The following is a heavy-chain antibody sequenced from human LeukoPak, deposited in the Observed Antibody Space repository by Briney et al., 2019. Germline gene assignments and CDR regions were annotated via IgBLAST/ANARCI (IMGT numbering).Heavy chain of an antibody. J-gene: IGHJ4*02. CDR3: ASSYGDLDY. CDR2: INHSGST. CDR1: GGSFSGYY. Sequence: SETLSLTCAVYGGSFSGYYWSWIRQPPGKGLEWIGEINHSGSTNNNPSLKSRVTISVDTSKNQFSLKLSSVTAADTAVYYCASSYGDLDYWGQGTLVTVSS. D-gene: IGHD4-17*01. V-gene: IGHV4-34*01.